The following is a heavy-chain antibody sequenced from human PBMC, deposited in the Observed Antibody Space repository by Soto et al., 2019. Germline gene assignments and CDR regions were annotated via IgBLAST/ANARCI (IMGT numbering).Heavy chain of an antibody. Sequence: GGSLRLSCAASGFNFSSYAMSWVRQAPGKGLEWVSAISGSGGSTYYADSVKGRFTISRDNSKNTLYLQMNSLRAEDTAVYYCAKVMGVATITLYYFDYWGQGTLVTVSS. CDR2: ISGSGGST. V-gene: IGHV3-23*01. CDR3: AKVMGVATITLYYFDY. D-gene: IGHD5-12*01. CDR1: GFNFSSYA. J-gene: IGHJ4*02.